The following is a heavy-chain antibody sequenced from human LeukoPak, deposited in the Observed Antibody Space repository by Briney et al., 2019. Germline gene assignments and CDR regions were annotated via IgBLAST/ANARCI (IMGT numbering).Heavy chain of an antibody. CDR3: AKRGSGDGYYFDY. CDR1: GGSISSSSYC. Sequence: SETLSLTCTVSGGSISSSSYCWAWIRQPPGKGLEWIGSMYYSGSTYYNPFLNSRVTISIDTSKNQFSLKLSSVTAADTAVYYCAKRGSGDGYYFDYWGQGTLVTVSS. D-gene: IGHD2-15*01. J-gene: IGHJ4*02. CDR2: MYYSGST. V-gene: IGHV4-39*01.